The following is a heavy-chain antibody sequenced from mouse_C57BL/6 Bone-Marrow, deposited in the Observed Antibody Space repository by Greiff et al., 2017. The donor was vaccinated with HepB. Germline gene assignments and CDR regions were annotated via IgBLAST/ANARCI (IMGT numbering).Heavy chain of an antibody. CDR3: ARTAQARGWFAY. Sequence: VQLQQSGPELVKPGASVKISCKASGYTFTDYYMNWVKQSHGKSLEWIGDINPNNGGTSYNQKFKGKATLTVDKSSSTAYMELRSLTSEDSAVYYCARTAQARGWFAYWGQGTLVTVSA. D-gene: IGHD3-2*02. CDR2: INPNNGGT. V-gene: IGHV1-26*01. CDR1: GYTFTDYY. J-gene: IGHJ3*01.